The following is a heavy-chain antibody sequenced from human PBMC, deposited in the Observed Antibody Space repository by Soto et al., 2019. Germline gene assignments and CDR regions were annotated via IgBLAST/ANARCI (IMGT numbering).Heavy chain of an antibody. V-gene: IGHV4-39*01. CDR2: IYFSGST. D-gene: IGHD3-22*01. CDR3: AMGDSSGYYFDSFDI. Sequence: SETLSLTCTVSGGSVSRSVYYWGWIRQPPGKGLEWIGSIYFSGSTYHNPSLKSRITISVDTSKNQFSLKLSSVTAADTAVYYCAMGDSSGYYFDSFDIWAQGTMVTVSS. CDR1: GGSVSRSVYY. J-gene: IGHJ3*02.